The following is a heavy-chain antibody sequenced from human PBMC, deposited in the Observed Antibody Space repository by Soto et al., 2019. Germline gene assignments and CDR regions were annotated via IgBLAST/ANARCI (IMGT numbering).Heavy chain of an antibody. CDR2: ISGSGGST. V-gene: IGHV3-23*01. J-gene: IGHJ4*02. D-gene: IGHD3-3*01. Sequence: GGSLRLSCAASGFTFSSYAMIWVRQAPGKGLEWVSAISGSGGSTYYADSVKGRFTISRDNSKNTLYLQMNSLRAEDTAVYYCAKNYDFWSGYYTYWGQGTLVTVSS. CDR1: GFTFSSYA. CDR3: AKNYDFWSGYYTY.